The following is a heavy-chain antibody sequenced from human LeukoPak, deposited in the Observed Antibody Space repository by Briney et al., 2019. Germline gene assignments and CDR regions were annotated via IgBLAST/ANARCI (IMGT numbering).Heavy chain of an antibody. D-gene: IGHD6-13*01. CDR1: GFTFSSYA. V-gene: IGHV3-23*01. CDR3: AKGGMTHWYSSSWYNAFDI. J-gene: IGHJ3*02. Sequence: GGSLRLSCAASGFTFSSYAMSWVRQAPGKGLEWVSAISGSDGSTYYADSVKGRFTISRDNSKNTLYLQLNSLRAEDTAVYYCAKGGMTHWYSSSWYNAFDIWGQGTMVTVSS. CDR2: ISGSDGST.